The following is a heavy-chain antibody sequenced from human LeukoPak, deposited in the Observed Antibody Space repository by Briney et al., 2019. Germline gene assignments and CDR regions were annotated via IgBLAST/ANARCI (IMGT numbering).Heavy chain of an antibody. CDR3: ARGRNLHIFDI. CDR1: DGSFGPYY. J-gene: IGHJ3*02. V-gene: IGHV4-34*01. Sequence: SETPSLTCAVSDGSFGPYYWSWIRQPPGKGLEYIGESNHSGSTNYNPSLKGRVTISVDKSKNQFSLRLSSLTAADTAVYCARGRNLHIFDIWGQGTMVTVSS. D-gene: IGHD4-11*01. CDR2: SNHSGST.